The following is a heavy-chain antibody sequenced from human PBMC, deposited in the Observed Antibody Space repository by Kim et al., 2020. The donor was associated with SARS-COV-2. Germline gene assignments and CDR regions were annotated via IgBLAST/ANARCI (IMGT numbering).Heavy chain of an antibody. J-gene: IGHJ4*02. CDR1: GGSFSGYY. D-gene: IGHD2-2*01. Sequence: SETLSLTCAVYGGSFSGYYWSWIRQPPGKGLEWIGEINHSGSTNYNPSLKSRVTISVDTSKNQFSLKLSSVTAADTAVYYCARGDNPDIVVVPAAFFDYWGQGTLVTVSS. CDR3: ARGDNPDIVVVPAAFFDY. CDR2: INHSGST. V-gene: IGHV4-34*01.